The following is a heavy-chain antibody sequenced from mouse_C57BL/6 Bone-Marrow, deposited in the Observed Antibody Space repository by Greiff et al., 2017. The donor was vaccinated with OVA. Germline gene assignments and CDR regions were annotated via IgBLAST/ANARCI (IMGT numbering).Heavy chain of an antibody. CDR2: IDPETGGT. D-gene: IGHD1-1*01. V-gene: IGHV1-15*01. Sequence: QVQLQQSGAELVRPGASVTLSCKASGYTFTDYEMHWVKQTPVHGLEWIGAIDPETGGTAYNQKFKGKAILTADKSSSTAYMELRSLTSEDSAVYYCTYYYGSSGPYWGQGTLVTVSA. CDR1: GYTFTDYE. CDR3: TYYYGSSGPY. J-gene: IGHJ3*01.